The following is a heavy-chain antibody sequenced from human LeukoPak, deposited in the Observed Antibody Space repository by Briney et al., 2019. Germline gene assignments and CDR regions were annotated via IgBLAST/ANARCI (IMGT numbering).Heavy chain of an antibody. CDR3: ARGAGDSSGYHYYYYYYMDV. Sequence: GASVKVSCKASGYTFTSYGISWVRQAPGQGLEWMGWINTYNGNTNYAQNLQGRVTMTTDTSTSTAYMELGSLRSDDTAVYYCARGAGDSSGYHYYYYYYMDVWGKGTTVTISS. J-gene: IGHJ6*03. V-gene: IGHV1-18*01. D-gene: IGHD3-22*01. CDR1: GYTFTSYG. CDR2: INTYNGNT.